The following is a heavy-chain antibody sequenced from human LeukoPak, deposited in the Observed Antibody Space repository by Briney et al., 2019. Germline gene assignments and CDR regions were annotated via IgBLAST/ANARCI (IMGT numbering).Heavy chain of an antibody. CDR3: ARVRLDYYETKIDSFDI. D-gene: IGHD3-22*01. Sequence: PGGSLRLSCAASGFTVSSNYMSWVRQAPGKGLEWVSVTYTGGSTNYADSVKGRFSISRDNSKNTLYLQMNSLRAEDTAVYYCARVRLDYYETKIDSFDIWGQGTMVTVSS. V-gene: IGHV3-53*01. CDR2: TYTGGST. CDR1: GFTVSSNY. J-gene: IGHJ3*02.